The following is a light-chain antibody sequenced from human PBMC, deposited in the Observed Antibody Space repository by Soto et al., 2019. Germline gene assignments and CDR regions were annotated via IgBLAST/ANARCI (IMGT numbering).Light chain of an antibody. CDR2: DVS. CDR1: SSDIGDSNF. V-gene: IGLV2-14*03. J-gene: IGLJ1*01. CDR3: SSYTTTPNIRFV. Sequence: QSALAQPASVSGSPGQSITISCTGTSSDIGDSNFVSWYQHNPGKAPKLLIYDVSDRPSRISSRFSGSKSTNTASLTISGLQAEDEAFYCSSYTTTPNIRFVFGTGTKLTVL.